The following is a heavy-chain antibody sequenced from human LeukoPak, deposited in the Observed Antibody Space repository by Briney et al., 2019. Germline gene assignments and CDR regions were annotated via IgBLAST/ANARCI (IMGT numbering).Heavy chain of an antibody. CDR1: GGSFSDYY. J-gene: IGHJ5*02. CDR3: ARGRRLYGSGSYYRPNWFDP. V-gene: IGHV4-34*01. CDR2: INHSGST. D-gene: IGHD3-10*01. Sequence: PSETLSLTCAVYGGSFSDYYWSWIRQPPGKGLEWIGEINHSGSTNYNPSLKSRVTISVDTSKNQFSLKLSSVTSADTAVYYCARGRRLYGSGSYYRPNWFDPWGQGTLVTVSS.